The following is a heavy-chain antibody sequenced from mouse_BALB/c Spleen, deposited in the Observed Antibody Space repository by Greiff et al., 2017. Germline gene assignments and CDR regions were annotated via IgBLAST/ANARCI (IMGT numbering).Heavy chain of an antibody. J-gene: IGHJ4*01. CDR2: ISSGGGST. V-gene: IGHV5-12-1*01. CDR1: GFAFSSYD. CDR3: ARAGYYYAMDY. D-gene: IGHD2-2*01. Sequence: EVKLVESGGGLVKPGGSLKLSCAASGFAFSSYDMSWVRQTPEKRLEWVAYISSGGGSTYYPDTVKGRFTISRDNAKNTLYLQMSSLKSEDTAMYYCARAGYYYAMDYWGQGTSVTVSS.